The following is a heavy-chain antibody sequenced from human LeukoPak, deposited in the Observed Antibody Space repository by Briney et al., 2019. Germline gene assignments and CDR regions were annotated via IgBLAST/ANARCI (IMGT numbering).Heavy chain of an antibody. Sequence: PGGSLRLSCAASGFTFSNDGMTWVRQAPGKGLEWVSTISGSSYRTYYADSVKGRFTISRDNSKNTLYLQMNGLRADDTAVFYCARNLAAAGTGYRGQGTLVTVSS. J-gene: IGHJ4*02. V-gene: IGHV3-23*01. CDR3: ARNLAAAGTGY. CDR1: GFTFSNDG. CDR2: ISGSSYRT. D-gene: IGHD6-13*01.